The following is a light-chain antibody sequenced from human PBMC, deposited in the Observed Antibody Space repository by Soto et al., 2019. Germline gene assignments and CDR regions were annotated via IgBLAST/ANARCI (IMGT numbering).Light chain of an antibody. V-gene: IGKV1-9*01. CDR3: QQVKNYPLT. Sequence: DIQLTQSPSCLSASVGDRVTITCRASQDISSHLDWYQQKPGKAPKLLIYAASTLQSGVPSGFGGSGYGTEFTLTITSLQPEDVATYCNQQVKNYPLTFGGGTKVEIK. CDR1: QDISSH. J-gene: IGKJ4*01. CDR2: AAS.